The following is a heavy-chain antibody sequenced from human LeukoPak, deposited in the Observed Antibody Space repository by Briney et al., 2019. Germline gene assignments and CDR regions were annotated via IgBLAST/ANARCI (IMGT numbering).Heavy chain of an antibody. CDR1: GXPFSSYG. J-gene: IGHJ6*02. Sequence: QSGRSLRLSCAASGXPFSSYGMHWVRQAPGKGLGWVAVIWYDGSKKYYADFVKGRFTISRDNSKNTPSLQMSSLRVEDTAVYYCARWNQGHGLDVWGQGTTVTVSS. D-gene: IGHD4-23*01. CDR3: ARWNQGHGLDV. V-gene: IGHV3-33*01. CDR2: IWYDGSKK.